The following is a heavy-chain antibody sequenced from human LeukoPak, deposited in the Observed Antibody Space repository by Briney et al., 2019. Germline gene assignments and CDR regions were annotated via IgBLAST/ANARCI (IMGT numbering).Heavy chain of an antibody. Sequence: ASVKVSCKASGYTFTGYYMHWVRQAPGQGLEWMGWINPNSGGTNYAQKFQGRVTMTRDTSISTAYMELSSVTAADTAVYYCARSVWFGEFHYYMDVWGKGTTVTVSS. CDR2: INPNSGGT. CDR3: ARSVWFGEFHYYMDV. J-gene: IGHJ6*03. V-gene: IGHV1-2*02. D-gene: IGHD3-10*01. CDR1: GYTFTGYY.